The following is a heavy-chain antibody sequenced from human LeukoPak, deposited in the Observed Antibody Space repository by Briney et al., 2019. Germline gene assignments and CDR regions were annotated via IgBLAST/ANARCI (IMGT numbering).Heavy chain of an antibody. CDR1: GGSISSSSYY. J-gene: IGHJ6*03. Sequence: SETLSLTCTVSGGSISSSSYYRGWIRQPPGKGLEWIGSIYYSGSTYYNPSLKSRVTISVDTSKNQFSLKLSSVTAADTAVYYCARSEYMDVRGKGTTVTVSS. CDR3: ARSEYMDV. V-gene: IGHV4-39*01. CDR2: IYYSGST.